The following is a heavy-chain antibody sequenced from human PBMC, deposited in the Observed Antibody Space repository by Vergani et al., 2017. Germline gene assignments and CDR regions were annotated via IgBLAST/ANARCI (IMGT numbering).Heavy chain of an antibody. CDR1: GGSISSYY. Sequence: QVQLQESGPGLVKPSETLSLTCTVSGGSISSYYWSWIRQPPGKGLEWIGYIYYSGSTNYNPSLKSRVTISVDTAKNQFSLKLSPVTAADTAVYYCARGTYYDILTGYGFFDYWGQGTLVTVSS. CDR2: IYYSGST. D-gene: IGHD3-9*01. V-gene: IGHV4-59*01. CDR3: ARGTYYDILTGYGFFDY. J-gene: IGHJ4*02.